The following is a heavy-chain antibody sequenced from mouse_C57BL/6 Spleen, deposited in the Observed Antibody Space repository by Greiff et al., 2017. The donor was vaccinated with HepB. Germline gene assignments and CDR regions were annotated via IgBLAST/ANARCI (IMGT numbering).Heavy chain of an antibody. CDR1: GFTFSSYA. V-gene: IGHV5-4*01. CDR3: ARDGGYYGSSRGFAY. D-gene: IGHD1-1*01. CDR2: ISDGGSYT. Sequence: EVQLQESGGGLVKPGGSLKLSCAASGFTFSSYAMSWVRQTPGKRLEWVATISDGGSYTYYPDNVKGRFTISRDNAKNNLYLQMSHLKSEDTAMYYCARDGGYYGSSRGFAYWGQGTLVTVSA. J-gene: IGHJ3*01.